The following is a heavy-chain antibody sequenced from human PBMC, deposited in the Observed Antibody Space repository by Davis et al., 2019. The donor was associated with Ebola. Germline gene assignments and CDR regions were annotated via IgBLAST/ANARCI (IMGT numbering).Heavy chain of an antibody. CDR2: INPNSGGT. CDR3: ARGYYYGSGSYAYFDY. Sequence: ASVKVSCKASGYTFTGYYMHWVRQAPGQGLEWMGWINPNSGGTNYAQKFQGWVTMTRDTSISTAYMELSRLRSDDTAVYYCARGYYYGSGSYAYFDYWGQGTLVTVSS. J-gene: IGHJ4*02. CDR1: GYTFTGYY. D-gene: IGHD3-10*01. V-gene: IGHV1-2*04.